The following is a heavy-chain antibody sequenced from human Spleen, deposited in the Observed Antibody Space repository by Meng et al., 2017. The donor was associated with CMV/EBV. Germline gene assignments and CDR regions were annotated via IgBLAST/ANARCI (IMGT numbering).Heavy chain of an antibody. V-gene: IGHV4-39*07. CDR1: GGSITRISPY. CDR2: IYYSGNT. Sequence: SGGSITRISPYWGWIRQPPGKGLEWIGSIYYSGNTYYNPSLKSRVTISVDTSKNQFSLRLCFVTAADTGVYSCARDRRGGTTRGFDPWGQGKLVTVSS. D-gene: IGHD1-7*01. CDR3: ARDRRGGTTRGFDP. J-gene: IGHJ5*02.